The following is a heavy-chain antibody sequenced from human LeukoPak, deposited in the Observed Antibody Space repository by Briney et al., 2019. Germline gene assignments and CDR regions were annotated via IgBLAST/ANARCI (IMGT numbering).Heavy chain of an antibody. J-gene: IGHJ4*02. CDR3: ARDQGSLAGIDY. CDR2: INPNSGGT. V-gene: IGHV1-2*02. Sequence: ASVKVSCKASGYTFTDYYMHWVRQAPGQGLEWMGWINPNSGGTNYAQKFQGRVTMTRDTSISTAYMELSRLRSDDTALYYCARDQGSLAGIDYWGQGTLVTVSS. CDR1: GYTFTDYY.